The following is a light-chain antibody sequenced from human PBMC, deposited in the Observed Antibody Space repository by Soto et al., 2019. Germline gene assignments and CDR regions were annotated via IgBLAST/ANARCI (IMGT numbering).Light chain of an antibody. CDR2: GAS. Sequence: EIVLTQSPGTLSLSPGERATLSCRASQSVSSNYLAWYQQKPGQAPSLLIYGASYRATGSPDRFSGSGSGTAFTLTISRLEPEDFAVYYCQQYGTSPYTFGQGTKLEIK. CDR3: QQYGTSPYT. CDR1: QSVSSNY. V-gene: IGKV3-20*01. J-gene: IGKJ2*01.